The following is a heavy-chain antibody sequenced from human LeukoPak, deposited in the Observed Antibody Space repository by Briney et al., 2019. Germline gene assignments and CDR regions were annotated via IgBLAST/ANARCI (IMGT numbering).Heavy chain of an antibody. D-gene: IGHD3-16*01. CDR2: IFHSGNT. J-gene: IGHJ6*02. Sequence: PSETLSLTCDVSGGSRINAGWWSWVRQPPGKGLEWIREIFHSGNTKYNPSLESRVTISVDKSNHQFTLEMKSVTAADTAIYYCARDLGYYYGLDIWSRGTTVTVSS. CDR1: GGSRINAGW. CDR3: ARDLGYYYGLDI. V-gene: IGHV4-4*02.